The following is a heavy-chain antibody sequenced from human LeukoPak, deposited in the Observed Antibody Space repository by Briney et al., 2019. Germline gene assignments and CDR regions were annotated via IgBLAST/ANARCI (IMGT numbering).Heavy chain of an antibody. Sequence: SETLSLTCSVSGGSVSIGTYYWSWIRQPPGTGLEWIGYIWNSGSAKYNPSLKSRVTISVDTSKNQFSLKLSSVTAADTAVYYCAREAAYYNSGSRPIDSWGQGTLVTVSS. D-gene: IGHD3-10*01. V-gene: IGHV4-61*01. CDR3: AREAAYYNSGSRPIDS. CDR1: GGSVSIGTYY. CDR2: IWNSGSA. J-gene: IGHJ4*02.